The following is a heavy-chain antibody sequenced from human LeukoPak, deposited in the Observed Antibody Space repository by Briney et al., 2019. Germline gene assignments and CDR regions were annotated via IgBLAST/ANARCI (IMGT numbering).Heavy chain of an antibody. CDR2: IYYSGST. J-gene: IGHJ4*02. Sequence: PSETLSLTCTVSGGSISSHYWSWIRQPPGKGLEWIGYIYYSGSTNYNPSLKSRATISVDTSKNQFSLKLSSVTAADTAVYYCARDAASYFDYWGQGTLVTVSS. CDR3: ARDAASYFDY. D-gene: IGHD6-13*01. V-gene: IGHV4-59*11. CDR1: GGSISSHY.